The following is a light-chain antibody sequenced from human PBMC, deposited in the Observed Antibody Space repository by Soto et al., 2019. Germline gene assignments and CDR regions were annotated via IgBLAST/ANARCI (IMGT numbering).Light chain of an antibody. CDR3: QQHNQWPIT. CDR1: QSAGNF. V-gene: IGKV3D-15*01. CDR2: YIS. J-gene: IGKJ5*01. Sequence: EIVMTQSPATLSVSPGERATLSCRASQSAGNFLAWYQQKPGQAPRLLIYYISTRATGIPARFSGSGSGTEFTLTINSLQSEDSAVYYCQQHNQWPITFGQGTRLDIK.